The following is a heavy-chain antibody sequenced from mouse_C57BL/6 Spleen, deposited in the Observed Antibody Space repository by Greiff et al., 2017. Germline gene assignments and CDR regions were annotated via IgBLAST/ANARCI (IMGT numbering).Heavy chain of an antibody. CDR2: ISYDGSN. CDR3: ARVYYDYDGFGC. CDR1: GYSITSGYY. Sequence: DVQLQESGPGLVKPSQSLSLTCSVTGYSITSGYYWNWIRQFPGNKLEWMGYISYDGSNNYNPSLKNRISITRDTSKNQFFLKLNSVTTEDTATYYCARVYYDYDGFGCWGQGTTLTVAS. J-gene: IGHJ2*01. D-gene: IGHD2-4*01. V-gene: IGHV3-6*01.